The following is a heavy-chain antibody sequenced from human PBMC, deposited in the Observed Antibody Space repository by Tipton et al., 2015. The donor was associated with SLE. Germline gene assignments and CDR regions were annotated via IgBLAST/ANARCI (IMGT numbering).Heavy chain of an antibody. CDR1: GGSISRGTYY. CDR3: ARAVAGNSEYFDY. J-gene: IGHJ4*01. D-gene: IGHD6-19*01. CDR2: IYNSGGT. Sequence: LRLSCIVSGGSISRGTYYWSWIRQHPGKGPEWIGYIYNSGGTYYNPSLKSRVTISIDTSKNQFSLKVNSVTAADTALYYCARAVAGNSEYFDYWGHGTLVTVSS. V-gene: IGHV4-31*02.